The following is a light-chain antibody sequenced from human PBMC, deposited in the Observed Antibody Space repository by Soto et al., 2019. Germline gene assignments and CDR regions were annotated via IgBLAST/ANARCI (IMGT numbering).Light chain of an antibody. CDR2: EVT. CDR1: TSDIGAYNY. J-gene: IGLJ1*01. V-gene: IGLV2-8*01. CDR3: SSFAGTNSFV. Sequence: QSALTRPPSASGSPGQSVTISCTGTTSDIGAYNYVSWYQQRPGKAPKLIIYEVTRRPSGVPDRIFGSKSYTTASLTVSGLQAEDEADYYCSSFAGTNSFVFGTGTKLTVL.